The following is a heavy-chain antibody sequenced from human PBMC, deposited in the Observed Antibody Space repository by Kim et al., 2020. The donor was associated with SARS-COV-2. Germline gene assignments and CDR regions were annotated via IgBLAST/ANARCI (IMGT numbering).Heavy chain of an antibody. Sequence: GGSLRLSCAASGFTFSSYAMSWVRQAPGKGLEWVSAISGSGGSTYYADSVKGRFTISRDNSKNTLYLQMNSLRAEDTAVYYCAKDGGDTPMAQGGMDVWGQGTTVTVSS. J-gene: IGHJ6*02. CDR1: GFTFSSYA. CDR2: ISGSGGST. D-gene: IGHD5-18*01. V-gene: IGHV3-23*01. CDR3: AKDGGDTPMAQGGMDV.